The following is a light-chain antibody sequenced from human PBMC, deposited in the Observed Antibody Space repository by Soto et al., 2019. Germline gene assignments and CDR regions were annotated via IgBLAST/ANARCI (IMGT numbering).Light chain of an antibody. Sequence: EIVLTQSPATLSLSPGERATLSCRASQGVSSYLAWYQQKPGQAPRLLIYGVSTRATGIPDRFSASGSGTDFTLTISSLEPEDFAVYYCQQRSNWITFGQGTRLEI. CDR2: GVS. V-gene: IGKV3D-11*01. CDR1: QGVSSY. J-gene: IGKJ5*01. CDR3: QQRSNWIT.